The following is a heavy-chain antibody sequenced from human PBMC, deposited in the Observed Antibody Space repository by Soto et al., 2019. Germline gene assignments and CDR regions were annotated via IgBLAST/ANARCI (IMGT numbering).Heavy chain of an antibody. CDR2: ISYDGSNK. CDR1: GFTFSSYA. Sequence: QVQLVESGGGVVQPGRSLRLSCAASGFTFSSYAMHWVRQAPGKGLEWVAVISYDGSNKYYADSVKGRFTISRDNSKNTLYLQMNSLRAEDTAVYYCARGDSSSWYYFDYWGHGTLVTVSS. D-gene: IGHD6-13*01. CDR3: ARGDSSSWYYFDY. J-gene: IGHJ4*01. V-gene: IGHV3-30-3*01.